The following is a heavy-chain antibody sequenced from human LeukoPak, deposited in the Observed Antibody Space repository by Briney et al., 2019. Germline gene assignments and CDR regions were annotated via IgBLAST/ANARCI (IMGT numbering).Heavy chain of an antibody. J-gene: IGHJ4*02. CDR2: ISGSGGST. V-gene: IGHV3-23*01. CDR1: GFSFSNYA. D-gene: IGHD3-22*01. CDR3: AKSANYDASGYYREYYFDY. Sequence: GGSLRLSCVSSGFSFSNYAMSWVRQAPGKGLEWVSSISGSGGSTHYADSVKGRFTISRDKTKNTLYLQMNSLRAEDTAVYYCAKSANYDASGYYREYYFDYWGQGTLVTVSS.